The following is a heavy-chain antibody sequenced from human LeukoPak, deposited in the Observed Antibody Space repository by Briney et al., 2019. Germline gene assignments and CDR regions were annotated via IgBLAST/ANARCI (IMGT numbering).Heavy chain of an antibody. CDR1: GLTFSSYT. D-gene: IGHD3-10*01. V-gene: IGHV3-23*01. J-gene: IGHJ4*02. CDR3: AKTPGMVRGISSTFDY. Sequence: GGSLRLSCAASGLTFSSYTMSWVRQAPGKGLEWVAGISGSGGSTYYADSVKGRFTISRDNSKNTLYLQMNSLRAEDTAVYYCAKTPGMVRGISSTFDYWGQGTLVTVSS. CDR2: ISGSGGST.